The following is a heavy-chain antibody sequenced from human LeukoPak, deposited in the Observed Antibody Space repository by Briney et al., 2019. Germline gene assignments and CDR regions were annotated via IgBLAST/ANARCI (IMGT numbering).Heavy chain of an antibody. CDR1: GFTFANYS. CDR2: ISSSSSTI. CDR3: ARNKLGSVLGNY. V-gene: IGHV3-48*02. D-gene: IGHD7-27*01. J-gene: IGHJ4*02. Sequence: PGGSLSLSCVASGFTFANYSMNWVRQAPGKGLEWVSYISSSSSTIYYADSVKGRFTISRDNAKDSLYLQMNSLRDEDTAVYYCARNKLGSVLGNYWGQGTLVTVSS.